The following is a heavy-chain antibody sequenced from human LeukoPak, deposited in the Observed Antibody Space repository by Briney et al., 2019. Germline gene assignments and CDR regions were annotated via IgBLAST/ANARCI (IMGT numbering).Heavy chain of an antibody. V-gene: IGHV3-23*01. CDR2: TSGSGGST. CDR3: AKDEQWLPGGY. J-gene: IGHJ4*02. D-gene: IGHD6-19*01. Sequence: GGSLRLSCAASGFTFSSYAMSWVRQAPGKGLEWVSATSGSGGSTYYADSVKGRFTISRDNSKNTLYLQMNSLRAEDTAVYYCAKDEQWLPGGYWGQGTLVTVSS. CDR1: GFTFSSYA.